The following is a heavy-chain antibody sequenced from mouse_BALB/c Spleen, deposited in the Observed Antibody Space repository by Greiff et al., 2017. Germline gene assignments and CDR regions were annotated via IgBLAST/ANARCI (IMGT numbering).Heavy chain of an antibody. CDR3: ARKVY. CDR2: IDPFNGGT. J-gene: IGHJ2*01. Sequence: EVQLQESGPELMKPGASVKISCKASGYSFTSYYMHWVKQSHGKSLEWIGYIDPFNGGTSYNQKFKGKATLTVDKSSSTAYMHLSSLTSEDSAVYYCARKVYWGQGTTLTVSS. V-gene: IGHV1S135*01. CDR1: GYSFTSYY.